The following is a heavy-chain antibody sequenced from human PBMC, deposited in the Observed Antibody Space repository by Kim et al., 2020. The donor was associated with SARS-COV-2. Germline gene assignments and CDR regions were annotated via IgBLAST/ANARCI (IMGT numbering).Heavy chain of an antibody. D-gene: IGHD2-15*01. Sequence: ASVKGRFTISRDDSKNTAYLQMNSLKTEDTAVYYCTRRAVDCSGGSCLDYWGQGTLVTVSS. V-gene: IGHV3-73*01. J-gene: IGHJ4*02. CDR3: TRRAVDCSGGSCLDY.